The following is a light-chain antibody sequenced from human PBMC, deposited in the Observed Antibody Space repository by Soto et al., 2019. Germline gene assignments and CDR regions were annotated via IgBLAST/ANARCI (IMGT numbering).Light chain of an antibody. CDR2: DAS. CDR1: QSVSSF. J-gene: IGKJ5*01. Sequence: IVLTQSPATLSLSPGERATLSCRASQSVSSFLAWYQQKPGQAPRLLISDASKRATGIPARFSGSGSGTDFTLTISSLEPEDFAVYYCQKRSNWPPEITFGQGTRLEIK. CDR3: QKRSNWPPEIT. V-gene: IGKV3-11*01.